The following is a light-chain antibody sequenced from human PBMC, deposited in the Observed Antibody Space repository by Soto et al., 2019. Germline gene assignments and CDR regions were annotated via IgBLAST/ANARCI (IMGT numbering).Light chain of an antibody. Sequence: DIQMTQSPSSLSASVGDRVTITCRASQDISDYLAWYQQKPGQVPKLLISAASTLQSGVPSRFRGSASGTDFTLTITGLQPDDFATYYCQQSYSTLWTFGQGTKVEIK. CDR2: AAS. J-gene: IGKJ1*01. CDR1: QDISDY. V-gene: IGKV1-27*01. CDR3: QQSYSTLWT.